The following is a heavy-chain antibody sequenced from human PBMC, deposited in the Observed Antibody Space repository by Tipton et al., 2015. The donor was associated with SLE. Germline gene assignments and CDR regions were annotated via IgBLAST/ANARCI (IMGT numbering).Heavy chain of an antibody. V-gene: IGHV4-38-2*02. D-gene: IGHD3-22*01. J-gene: IGHJ4*02. CDR2: VYYSGST. CDR1: GYAITSSYY. Sequence: PSLTCTVSGYAITSSYYWGWIRQPPGKGLEWVGTVYYSGSTYNNPSLKSRVTMSVETSKNQLSLKMTSLTAADTAMYFCARDEYYYDGTGYHLLGQFDYWGQGTLVTVSS. CDR3: ARDEYYYDGTGYHLLGQFDY.